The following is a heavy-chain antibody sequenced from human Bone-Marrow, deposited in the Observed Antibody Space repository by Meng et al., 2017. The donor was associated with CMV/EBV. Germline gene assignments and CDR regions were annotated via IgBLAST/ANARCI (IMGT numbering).Heavy chain of an antibody. Sequence: ASVKVSCKASGYTFTSYYLHWVRQAPGQGLEWMGRINPKSGSTSYAQKFQGRVTMTRDTTTNTDYMELSRLRSEDTAVYYWARYRGSSYNTVDWFDDWGQGTLVTVSS. CDR3: ARYRGSSYNTVDWFDD. CDR1: GYTFTSYY. CDR2: INPKSGST. V-gene: IGHV1-46*01. D-gene: IGHD3-9*01. J-gene: IGHJ4*02.